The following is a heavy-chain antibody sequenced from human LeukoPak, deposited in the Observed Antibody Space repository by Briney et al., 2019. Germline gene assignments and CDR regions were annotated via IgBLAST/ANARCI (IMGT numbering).Heavy chain of an antibody. J-gene: IGHJ5*02. CDR2: INHSGST. D-gene: IGHD4-17*01. Sequence: SETLTLTCAVYGGSFSGYYWSWIRQPPGKGLEWIGEINHSGSTNYNPSLKSRVTISVDTSKNQFSLKLSSVTAADTAVYYCARGHGDYEDNWFDPWGQGTLVTVSS. CDR1: GGSFSGYY. V-gene: IGHV4-34*01. CDR3: ARGHGDYEDNWFDP.